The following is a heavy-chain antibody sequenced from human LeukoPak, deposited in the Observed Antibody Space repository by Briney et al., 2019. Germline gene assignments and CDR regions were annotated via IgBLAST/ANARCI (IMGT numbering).Heavy chain of an antibody. Sequence: PGGSLRLSCAASGFTFSSYWMSWVRQAPGKGLEWVANIKQDGREKYYVDSVKGRFTISRENAKNSLYLQMNSLRAEDTAVYYCARERVRGVMDYWGQGTLVTVSS. V-gene: IGHV3-7*01. CDR2: IKQDGREK. CDR3: ARERVRGVMDY. D-gene: IGHD3-10*01. CDR1: GFTFSSYW. J-gene: IGHJ4*02.